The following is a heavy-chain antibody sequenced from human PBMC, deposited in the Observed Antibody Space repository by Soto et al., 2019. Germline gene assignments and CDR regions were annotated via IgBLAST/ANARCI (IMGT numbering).Heavy chain of an antibody. CDR2: INPSGGST. CDR1: GYTFTSYY. CDR3: ARMSAGIAAAAKGFYYYRMDV. J-gene: IGHJ6*02. D-gene: IGHD6-13*01. V-gene: IGHV1-46*01. Sequence: ASVKVSCKASGYTFTSYYMHWVRQAPGQGLEWMGIINPSGGSTSYAQKFQGRVTMTRDTSTSTVYMELSSLRSEDTAVYYCARMSAGIAAAAKGFYYYRMDVWGQGTTVTVSS.